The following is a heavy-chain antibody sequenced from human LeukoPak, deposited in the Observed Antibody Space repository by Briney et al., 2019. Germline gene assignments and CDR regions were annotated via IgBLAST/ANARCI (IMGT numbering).Heavy chain of an antibody. V-gene: IGHV3-66*01. D-gene: IGHD6-13*01. Sequence: PGGSLRLSCAASGFTVSNSYMNWVRQPPGKGLEWVSVIYSGGRTYYADSVKGRFTISRDISKNTLDLQMNSLIAEDTAVYYCARRYSTNWANDYWGQGTLVTVSS. CDR2: IYSGGRT. CDR1: GFTVSNSY. J-gene: IGHJ4*02. CDR3: ARRYSTNWANDY.